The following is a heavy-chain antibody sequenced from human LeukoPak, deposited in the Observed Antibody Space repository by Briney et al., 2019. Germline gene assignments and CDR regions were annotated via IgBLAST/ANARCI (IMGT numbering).Heavy chain of an antibody. V-gene: IGHV1-69*13. Sequence: ASVKVSCKASGGTFSSYAISWVRQAPGQGLEWMGGIIPIFGTANYAQKFQGRVTITADESTSTAYMELSSLRSEDTAVYYCARDKGRYGYYYYYMDVWGKGTTVTVSS. D-gene: IGHD1-26*01. CDR1: GGTFSSYA. CDR2: IIPIFGTA. J-gene: IGHJ6*03. CDR3: ARDKGRYGYYYYYMDV.